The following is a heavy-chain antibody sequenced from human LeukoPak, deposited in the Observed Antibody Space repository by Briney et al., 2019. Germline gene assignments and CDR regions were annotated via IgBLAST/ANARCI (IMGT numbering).Heavy chain of an antibody. D-gene: IGHD2-21*02. CDR3: ARRAYCGGDCYTDY. CDR1: GFTFSDFP. J-gene: IGHJ4*02. V-gene: IGHV3-23*01. CDR2: IFPSSDEI. Sequence: PGGSLRLSCAASGFTFSDFPMIWVRQAPGKGLEWVSSIFPSSDEIHYADSVKGRFTISRDNSRSTLSLQMDSLRAEDTATYYCARRAYCGGDCYTDYWGQGTLVTVSS.